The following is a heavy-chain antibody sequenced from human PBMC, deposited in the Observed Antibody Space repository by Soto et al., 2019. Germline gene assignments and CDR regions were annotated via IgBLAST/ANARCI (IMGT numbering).Heavy chain of an antibody. CDR1: GFTFSSYW. D-gene: IGHD3-22*01. V-gene: IGHV3-7*03. J-gene: IGHJ3*02. CDR2: IKQDGSEK. Sequence: EVQLVESGGGLVQPGGSLRLSCAASGFTFSSYWMHWVRQAPGKGLVWVANIKQDGSEKYYVDSVKGRFTISRDNAKNSLYLQMNSLRAEDTAVYYCARVSRPYYYDSSGYYLKALDAFDIWGQGTMVTVSS. CDR3: ARVSRPYYYDSSGYYLKALDAFDI.